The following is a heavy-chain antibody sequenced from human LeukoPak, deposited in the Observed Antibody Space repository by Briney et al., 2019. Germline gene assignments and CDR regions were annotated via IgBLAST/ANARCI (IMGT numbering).Heavy chain of an antibody. J-gene: IGHJ4*02. CDR1: GFNVGNNY. D-gene: IGHD3-16*01. Sequence: GGSLRLSCAASGFNVGNNYMSWVRQAPGKGLEWVSVIFAGGTTYYADSVKGRFTISRDNSRNTLYLHMNSLRGEDTAVYYCARFAHGLDYWGQGTLVTVSS. CDR3: ARFAHGLDY. CDR2: IFAGGTT. V-gene: IGHV3-66*01.